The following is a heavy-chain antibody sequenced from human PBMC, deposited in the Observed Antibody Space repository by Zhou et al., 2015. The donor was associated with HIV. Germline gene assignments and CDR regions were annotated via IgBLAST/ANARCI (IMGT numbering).Heavy chain of an antibody. CDR1: GGTFSSYA. CDR2: IIPIFGTA. Sequence: QVQLVQSGAEVKKPGSSVKVSCKASGGTFSSYAISWVRQAPGQGLEWMGGIIPIFGTANYAQKFQGRVTITADESTSTAYMELSSLRSEDTAVYYCAREPFRHCSSTSCYRNWFDPWGQGTLVTVSS. D-gene: IGHD2-2*01. V-gene: IGHV1-69*01. J-gene: IGHJ5*02. CDR3: AREPFRHCSSTSCYRNWFDP.